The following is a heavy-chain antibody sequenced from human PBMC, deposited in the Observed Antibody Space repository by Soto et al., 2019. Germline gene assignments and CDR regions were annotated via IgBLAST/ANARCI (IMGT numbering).Heavy chain of an antibody. V-gene: IGHV1-69*06. CDR1: GGTFSSYA. CDR3: ARDREPYYDSSGYYPSY. J-gene: IGHJ4*02. Sequence: QVQLVQSGAEVKKPGSSVKVSCKASGGTFSSYAISWVRQAPGQGLEWMGGIIPIFGTANYAQKFQGRVTITADKSPSKAYMELSSLRSEDTAVYYCARDREPYYDSSGYYPSYWGQGTLVTVSS. D-gene: IGHD3-22*01. CDR2: IIPIFGTA.